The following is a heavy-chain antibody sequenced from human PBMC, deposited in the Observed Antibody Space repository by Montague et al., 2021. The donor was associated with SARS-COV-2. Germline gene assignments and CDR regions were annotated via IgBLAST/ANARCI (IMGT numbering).Heavy chain of an antibody. V-gene: IGHV6-1*01. CDR1: GDSVSSNSAA. D-gene: IGHD5-12*01. CDR3: ARQPLGYDFVYYYYGMDV. J-gene: IGHJ6*02. Sequence: CAISGDSVSSNSAAWNWIRQSPSKGLEWLGRTYYRSKWYNDYAVSVKSRITINPDTSKDQFSLQLNSVTPEDTAVYYCARQPLGYDFVYYYYGMDVWGQGTTVTVSS. CDR2: TYYRSKWYN.